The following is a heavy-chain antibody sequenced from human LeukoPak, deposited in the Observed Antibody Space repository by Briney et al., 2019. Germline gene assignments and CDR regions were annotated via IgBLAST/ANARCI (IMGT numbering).Heavy chain of an antibody. CDR3: ARSPSTYSNSAWMDV. V-gene: IGHV3-74*01. CDR2: INTDGSST. D-gene: IGHD4-11*01. J-gene: IGHJ6*04. CDR1: GFTFSSYW. Sequence: GGSLRLSCAASGFTFSSYWMHWVRQAPGKGLVWVSRINTDGSSTSYADSVKGRFTISRDNAKNTLYLQMNSLRAEDTAVYYCARSPSTYSNSAWMDVWGKGTTVTVSS.